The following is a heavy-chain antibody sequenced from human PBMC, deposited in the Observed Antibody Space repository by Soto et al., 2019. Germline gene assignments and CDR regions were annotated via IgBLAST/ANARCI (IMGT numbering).Heavy chain of an antibody. Sequence: ASVKVSCKASGYTFTSYGISWVRQAPGQGLEWMGWISAYNGNTNYAQKLQGRVTMTTDTSTSTAYMELRSLRSDDTAVYYCARDVGSSLGYCSGGSCSQWFDPWGQGTLVTVSS. CDR1: GYTFTSYG. CDR3: ARDVGSSLGYCSGGSCSQWFDP. V-gene: IGHV1-18*01. J-gene: IGHJ5*02. CDR2: ISAYNGNT. D-gene: IGHD2-15*01.